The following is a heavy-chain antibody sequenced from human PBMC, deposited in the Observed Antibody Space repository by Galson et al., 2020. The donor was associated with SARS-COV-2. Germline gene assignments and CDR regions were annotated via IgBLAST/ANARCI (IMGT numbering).Heavy chain of an antibody. CDR1: GFTFSSYG. Sequence: GESLKISCVASGFTFSSYGMHWVRQAPGKGLEWVAVISYDGSNKYYADSVKGRFTISRDNSKNTLSLQMNSLRPEDTDVYYCARGRSTWYHDAFDIWGQGTMVTVSS. CDR3: ARGRSTWYHDAFDI. J-gene: IGHJ3*02. V-gene: IGHV3-30*03. CDR2: ISYDGSNK. D-gene: IGHD6-13*01.